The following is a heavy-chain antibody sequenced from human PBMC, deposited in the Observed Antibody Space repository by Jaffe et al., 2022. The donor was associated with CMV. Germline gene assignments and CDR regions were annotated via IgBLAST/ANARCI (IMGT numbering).Heavy chain of an antibody. Sequence: QVTLRESGPALVKPTQTLTLTCTFSGFSLSTSGMCVSWIRQPPGKALEWLARIDWDDDKYYSTSLKTRLTISKDTSKNQVVLTMTNMDPVDTATYYCARMPDYGGNSLYFDYWGQGTLVTVSS. V-gene: IGHV2-70*15. J-gene: IGHJ4*02. D-gene: IGHD4-17*01. CDR3: ARMPDYGGNSLYFDY. CDR2: IDWDDDK. CDR1: GFSLSTSGMC.